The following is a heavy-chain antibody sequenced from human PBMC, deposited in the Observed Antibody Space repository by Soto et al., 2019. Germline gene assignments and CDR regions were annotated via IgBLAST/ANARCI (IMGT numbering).Heavy chain of an antibody. CDR3: ERSWNCSYCYGRDV. Sequence: EVQLVESGGGLVKPGGSLRLSCAASGFTFSSYSMNWVRQAPGKGLEWVSSISSSSSYIYYADSVKGRFTITRDNAKNSLNLQMNSLRAEETAVYYWERSWNCSYCYGRDVWGQGTKVTVSS. J-gene: IGHJ6*01. V-gene: IGHV3-21*01. CDR1: GFTFSSYS. D-gene: IGHD1-1*01. CDR2: ISSSSSYI.